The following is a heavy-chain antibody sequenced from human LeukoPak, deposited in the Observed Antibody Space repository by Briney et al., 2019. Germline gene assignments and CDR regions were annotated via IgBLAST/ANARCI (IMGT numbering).Heavy chain of an antibody. D-gene: IGHD3-9*01. J-gene: IGHJ5*02. CDR2: IHYSGIT. V-gene: IGHV4-59*01. CDR3: ARGRGYFDPFDP. CDR1: GGTISSYY. Sequence: SETLSLTCTVSGGTISSYYWNWIRQPPGKGLEWIGYIHYSGITNYNPSLTSRVSISVDMSKNQFSLKLTSVTAADTAVYYCARGRGYFDPFDPWGQGTLVTVSS.